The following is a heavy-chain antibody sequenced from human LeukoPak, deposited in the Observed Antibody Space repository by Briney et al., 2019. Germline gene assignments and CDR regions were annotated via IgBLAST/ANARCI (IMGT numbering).Heavy chain of an antibody. J-gene: IGHJ4*02. Sequence: GGSLRLSCAASGFAVSSKYMNWVRQAPGKGLEWVTVIYLDGRADYADSVKGRFTISSDNSKNTVHLQMNSLKDEDTAVYYCARDAETSLANWGQRTLVTVSP. CDR2: IYLDGRA. D-gene: IGHD5-24*01. CDR3: ARDAETSLAN. V-gene: IGHV3-66*01. CDR1: GFAVSSKY.